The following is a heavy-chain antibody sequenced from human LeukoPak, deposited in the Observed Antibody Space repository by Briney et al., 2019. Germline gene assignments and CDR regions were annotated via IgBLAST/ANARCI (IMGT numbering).Heavy chain of an antibody. CDR3: ARGGSMIFGVLND. D-gene: IGHD3/OR15-3a*01. CDR1: GYTFTAYY. Sequence: ASVKVSCKASGYTFTAYYIHWVRQAPGQGLEWMGWIDPNSGGTNYAQRLQGRVTMTRDTSISTAYMELSRLRSDDTAVYYCARGGSMIFGVLNDWGQGARVTVSS. V-gene: IGHV1-2*02. J-gene: IGHJ4*02. CDR2: IDPNSGGT.